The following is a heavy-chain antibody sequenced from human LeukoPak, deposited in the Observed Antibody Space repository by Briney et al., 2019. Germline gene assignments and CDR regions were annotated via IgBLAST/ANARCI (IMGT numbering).Heavy chain of an antibody. CDR1: GGSISSSSYY. Sequence: PSETLSLTCTVSGGSISSSSYYWGWIRQPPGKGLEWIGSIYYSGSTYYNPSLKSRVTISVDTSKNQFSLKLSSVTAADTAVYYCARLDGANSGWTPLFLDYWGQGTLVTVSS. CDR3: ARLDGANSGWTPLFLDY. D-gene: IGHD6-19*01. CDR2: IYYSGST. J-gene: IGHJ4*02. V-gene: IGHV4-39*01.